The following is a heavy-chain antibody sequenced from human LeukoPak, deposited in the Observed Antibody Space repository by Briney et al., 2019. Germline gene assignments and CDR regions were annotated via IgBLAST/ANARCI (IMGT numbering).Heavy chain of an antibody. Sequence: SETLSLTCTVFGGSIHDYYWTWIRRSPGKGLEWIGRVQINENNNYNPSLRSRLTLSVDTSKNQFSLNLTSVTAADTAIYYCARESVAAGTRWFDYWGQGTLVTVSS. CDR1: GGSIHDYY. J-gene: IGHJ4*02. D-gene: IGHD6-13*01. CDR2: VQINENN. CDR3: ARESVAAGTRWFDY. V-gene: IGHV4-4*07.